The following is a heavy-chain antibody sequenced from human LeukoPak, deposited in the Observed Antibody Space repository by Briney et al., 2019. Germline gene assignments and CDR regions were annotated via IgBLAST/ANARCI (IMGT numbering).Heavy chain of an antibody. D-gene: IGHD3-10*01. J-gene: IGHJ6*03. V-gene: IGHV1-46*01. CDR3: ARGPSITMVRGGQWYYYMDV. CDR1: GYTFTSYY. CDR2: INPSGSST. Sequence: ASVKVSCKASGYTFTSYYMHWVRQAPGQGLELMGLINPSGSSTSYAQKFQGRVTMTRDTSTNTVYMELSSLRSEDTAVYYCARGPSITMVRGGQWYYYMDVWGKGTTVTVSS.